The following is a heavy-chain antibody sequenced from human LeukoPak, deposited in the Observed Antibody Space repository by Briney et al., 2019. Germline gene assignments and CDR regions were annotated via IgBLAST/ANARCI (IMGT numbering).Heavy chain of an antibody. CDR3: ARVGGEDYDFWSGYGDTYYYYMDV. J-gene: IGHJ6*03. V-gene: IGHV4-39*07. CDR1: GGSISSSGYY. CDR2: IYYSGTT. Sequence: SETLSLTCTVSGGSISSSGYYWGWLRQPPGKGLEWIGIIYYSGTTYYNPSLKSRVTISIDTSKNQFSLKLSSVTAADTAVYYCARVGGEDYDFWSGYGDTYYYYMDVWGKGTTVTVSS. D-gene: IGHD3-3*01.